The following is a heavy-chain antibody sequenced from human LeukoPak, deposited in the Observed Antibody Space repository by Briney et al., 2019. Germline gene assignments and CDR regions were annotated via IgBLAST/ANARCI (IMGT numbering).Heavy chain of an antibody. D-gene: IGHD5-24*01. CDR2: IYHTGTT. V-gene: IGHV4-4*02. J-gene: IGHJ4*02. CDR1: GGSISSNNW. Sequence: SETLSLTCAVSGGSISSNNWWSWVRPPPGKGLEWIGEIYHTGTTNYNPSLKSRVTISVDKSKSQFSLNLTSVTAADTAVYYCARGRNGYNFIDYWGQGTLVTVSS. CDR3: ARGRNGYNFIDY.